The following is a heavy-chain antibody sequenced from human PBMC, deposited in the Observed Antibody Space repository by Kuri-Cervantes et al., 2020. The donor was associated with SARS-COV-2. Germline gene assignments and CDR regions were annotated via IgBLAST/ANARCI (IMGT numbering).Heavy chain of an antibody. J-gene: IGHJ6*02. CDR3: ARGHIGVVPSPILGLGPHYYYYHSDV. V-gene: IGHV4-34*01. Sequence: ESLKISCAVFGVPLNTYSWSWVRQSPGKGLQWIGEINHSGGTKYRPSLRGRVSISIDASKNQVSLKLTSVTAADAAVYYCARGHIGVVPSPILGLGPHYYYYHSDVWGQGTTVTVSS. CDR1: GVPLNTYS. D-gene: IGHD2-2*01. CDR2: INHSGGT.